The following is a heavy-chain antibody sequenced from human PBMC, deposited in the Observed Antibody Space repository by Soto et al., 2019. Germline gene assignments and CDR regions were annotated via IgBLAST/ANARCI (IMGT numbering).Heavy chain of an antibody. D-gene: IGHD6-13*01. CDR3: ARGLAAGDY. V-gene: IGHV1-46*01. CDR2: INASGGST. CDR1: GYTFTNYY. Sequence: QVQLVQSGAEVKNPGASVKVSCKASGYTFTNYYIHWVRQAPGQGLEWMAIINASGGSTNYAQKFQGRVTLARDTFTNTVYMELSSLRSEDTAIYYCARGLAAGDYWGQGTLVTVSS. J-gene: IGHJ4*02.